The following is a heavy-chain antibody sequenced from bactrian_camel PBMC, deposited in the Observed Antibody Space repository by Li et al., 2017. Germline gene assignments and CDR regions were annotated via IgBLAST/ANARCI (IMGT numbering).Heavy chain of an antibody. D-gene: IGHD3*01. J-gene: IGHJ6*01. Sequence: VQLVESGGDSVLAGGSLRLSCIVSGSFSRTNVVGWFRQAPGKEREGVASIFPGGRWAVYIDSVQGRFTISRDNAKNTASLQMTSLYTEDTGVYYCAAETSDCESLDQSSFRYWGQGTQVTVS. CDR1: GSFSRTNV. CDR3: AAETSDCESLDQSSFRY. CDR2: IFPGGRWA. V-gene: IGHV3S53*01.